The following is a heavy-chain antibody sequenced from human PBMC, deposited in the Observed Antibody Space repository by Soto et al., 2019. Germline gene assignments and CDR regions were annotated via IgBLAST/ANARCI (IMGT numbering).Heavy chain of an antibody. D-gene: IGHD2-15*01. J-gene: IGHJ5*02. Sequence: QVQLVESGGGVVQPGRSLRLSCAASGFTFSSYGMHWVRQAPGKGLEWVAVIWYDGSNKYYADSVKGRFTISRDNSKNTLYLQMNSLRAEDTAVYYCARDGKDIGNWFDPWGQGTLVTVSS. CDR3: ARDGKDIGNWFDP. V-gene: IGHV3-33*01. CDR1: GFTFSSYG. CDR2: IWYDGSNK.